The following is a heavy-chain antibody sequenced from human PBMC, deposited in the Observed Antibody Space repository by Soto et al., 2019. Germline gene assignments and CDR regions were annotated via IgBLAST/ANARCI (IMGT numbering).Heavy chain of an antibody. CDR2: IYSGGNT. J-gene: IGHJ6*02. CDR3: ARGMDGMDV. Sequence: GGSLRLSCAASDFSVSNNYMTWVRQAPGKGLEWVSVIYSGGNTYYADNVKGRFTISRDSSTNTLYLQMNSLRVEDTAVYYCARGMDGMDVWGQGTTVTVSS. CDR1: DFSVSNNY. V-gene: IGHV3-53*01.